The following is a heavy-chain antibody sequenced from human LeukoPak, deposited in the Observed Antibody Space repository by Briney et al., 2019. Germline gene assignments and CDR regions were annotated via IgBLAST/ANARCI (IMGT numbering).Heavy chain of an antibody. CDR3: ARDEARVLDY. Sequence: PSETLSLTCTVSGGSIRNYYWSWIRQPPWKGLEWIGYVYYKGNTDYNPSLESRVTISVDTSKNQFSLKLSSVAAADTAVYYCARDEARVLDYWGQGTLVTVSS. V-gene: IGHV4-59*01. CDR2: VYYKGNT. J-gene: IGHJ4*02. CDR1: GGSIRNYY.